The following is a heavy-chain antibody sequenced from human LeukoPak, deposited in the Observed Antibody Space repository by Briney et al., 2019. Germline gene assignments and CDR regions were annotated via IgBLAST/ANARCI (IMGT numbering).Heavy chain of an antibody. V-gene: IGHV3-30-3*01. D-gene: IGHD5-12*01. CDR1: GFTFSSYA. J-gene: IGHJ5*02. CDR2: ISYDGSNK. Sequence: GRSLRLSCAASGFTFSSYAMHWVRQAPGKGLEWVAVISYDGSNKYYADSVKGRFTISRDNSKNTLYLQMNSLRAEDTAVYYCARDGGLVDIVATGWFDPWGQGTLFTVSS. CDR3: ARDGGLVDIVATGWFDP.